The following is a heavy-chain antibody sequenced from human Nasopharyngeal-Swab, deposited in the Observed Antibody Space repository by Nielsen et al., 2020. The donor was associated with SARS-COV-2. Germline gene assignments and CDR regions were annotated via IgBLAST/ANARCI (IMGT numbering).Heavy chain of an antibody. CDR3: AKGATERLRGSSDV. V-gene: IGHV3-23*01. CDR1: GFTFRSYA. J-gene: IGHJ6*02. Sequence: GESLKISCAASGFTFRSYAISWVRQAPGKGLEWVSVISASDYTTYYADSVKGRFTISRDNAKNSLYLQMNSLRAEDTALYYCAKGATERLRGSSDVWGQGTTVTVSS. CDR2: ISASDYTT. D-gene: IGHD3-16*01.